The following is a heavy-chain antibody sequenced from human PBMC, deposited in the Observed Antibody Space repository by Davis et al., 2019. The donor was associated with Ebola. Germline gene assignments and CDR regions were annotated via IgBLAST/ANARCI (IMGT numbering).Heavy chain of an antibody. CDR1: GFTFSSYA. CDR2: IYYSGST. Sequence: GSLRLSCAASGFTFSSYAMSWIRQPPGKGLEWIGSIYYSGSTYYNPSLKSRVTISVDTSKNQFSLKLSSVTAADTAVYYCARVGGGYSSSSGVYYYYGMDVWGQGTTVTVSS. D-gene: IGHD6-6*01. J-gene: IGHJ6*02. CDR3: ARVGGGYSSSSGVYYYYGMDV. V-gene: IGHV4-39*01.